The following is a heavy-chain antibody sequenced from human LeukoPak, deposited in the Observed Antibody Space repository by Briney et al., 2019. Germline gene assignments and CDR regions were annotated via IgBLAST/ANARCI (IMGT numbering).Heavy chain of an antibody. J-gene: IGHJ4*02. CDR3: ASGPGWYPFDY. V-gene: IGHV4-59*10. CDR1: GGSFNDYF. Sequence: PSETLSLTCAVYGGSFNDYFWSWIRQPAGKGLEWIGRIYTSGSTNYNPSLKSRVTISVDTSKNQFSLKLSSVTAADTAVYYCASGPGWYPFDYWGQGTLVTVSS. D-gene: IGHD6-19*01. CDR2: IYTSGST.